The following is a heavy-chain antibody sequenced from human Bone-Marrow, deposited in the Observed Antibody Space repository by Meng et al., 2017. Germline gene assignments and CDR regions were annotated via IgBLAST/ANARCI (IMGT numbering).Heavy chain of an antibody. J-gene: IGHJ4*02. V-gene: IGHV4-39*07. D-gene: IGHD2-15*01. Sequence: GSLRLSCTVSGCSISSSSYYWGWIRQPPGKGLEWIGSIYYSGSTYYNPSLKSRVTISVDTSKNQFSLKLSSVTAADTAVYYCARVICSGGSCYVLDYWGQGTLVTVSS. CDR1: GCSISSSSYY. CDR2: IYYSGST. CDR3: ARVICSGGSCYVLDY.